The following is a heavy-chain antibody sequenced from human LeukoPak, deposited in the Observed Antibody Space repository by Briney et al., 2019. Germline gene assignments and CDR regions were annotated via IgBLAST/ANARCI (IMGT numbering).Heavy chain of an antibody. CDR2: IYYSGST. J-gene: IGHJ6*03. D-gene: IGHD6-13*01. Sequence: SETLSLTCTVSGGSISSHYWSWIRQPPGKGLEWIGYIYYSGSTNYNPSLKSRVTIPVDTFKNQFFLKLSSVTAADTAVYYCARRIAADFDYYYMDVWGKGTTVTVSS. CDR3: ARRIAADFDYYYMDV. V-gene: IGHV4-59*11. CDR1: GGSISSHY.